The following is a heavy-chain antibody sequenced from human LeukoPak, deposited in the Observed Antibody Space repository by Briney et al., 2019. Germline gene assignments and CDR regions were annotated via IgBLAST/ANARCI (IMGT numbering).Heavy chain of an antibody. CDR2: ISYTGTYI. CDR3: ASGIAAAGTGGIDI. J-gene: IGHJ3*02. Sequence: GGSLRLSCAASAFSLNAYNMNWVRQAPGKGLEWVSSISYTGTYIYYADSVKGRFTISRDNAKNSLYLQMNSLRAEDTAVYYCASGIAAAGTGGIDIWGQGTMVTVSS. D-gene: IGHD6-13*01. CDR1: AFSLNAYN. V-gene: IGHV3-21*01.